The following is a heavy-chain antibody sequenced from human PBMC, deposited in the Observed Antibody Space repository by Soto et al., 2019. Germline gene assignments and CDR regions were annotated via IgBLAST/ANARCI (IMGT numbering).Heavy chain of an antibody. V-gene: IGHV5-51*01. D-gene: IGHD2-2*01. CDR2: IFPGDSET. J-gene: IGHJ6*02. CDR3: ARQGDIVTVPAARRYNYYYGMDV. Sequence: PGESLKISCKGSGYNFANYWIGWVRQTPGKCLEWMGIIFPGDSETRYNPSFRGQVTISADKSVSTAYLQWGSLKASDTAMYYCARQGDIVTVPAARRYNYYYGMDVWGHWTTVTVSS. CDR1: GYNFANYW.